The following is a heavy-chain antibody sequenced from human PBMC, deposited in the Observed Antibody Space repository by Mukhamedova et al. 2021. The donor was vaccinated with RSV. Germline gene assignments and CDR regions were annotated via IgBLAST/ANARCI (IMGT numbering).Heavy chain of an antibody. CDR3: ASLIRIAAAGTGWFDP. CDR2: IYPGDSDT. D-gene: IGHD6-13*01. V-gene: IGHV5-51*01. Sequence: VRQMPGKGLEWMGIIYPGDSDTRYSPSFQGQVTISADKSISTAYLQWSSLKASDTAMYYCASLIRIAAAGTGWFDPWGQGTLVT. J-gene: IGHJ5*02.